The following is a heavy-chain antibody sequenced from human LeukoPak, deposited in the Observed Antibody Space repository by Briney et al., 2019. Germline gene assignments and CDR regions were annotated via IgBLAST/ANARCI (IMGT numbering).Heavy chain of an antibody. J-gene: IGHJ6*02. CDR3: ARDLGYCSGGSCYYDYYGMDV. Sequence: GGSLRLSCAASGFTFSSYSMNWVRQAPGKGLEWVSSISSSSSYIYYADSVKGRFTISRDNAKNSLYLQMNSLRAEDTAVYYCARDLGYCSGGSCYYDYYGMDVWGQGTTVTVSS. D-gene: IGHD2-15*01. CDR2: ISSSSSYI. V-gene: IGHV3-21*01. CDR1: GFTFSSYS.